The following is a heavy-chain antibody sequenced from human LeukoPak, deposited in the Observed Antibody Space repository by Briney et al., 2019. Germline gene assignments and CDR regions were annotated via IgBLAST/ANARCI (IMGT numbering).Heavy chain of an antibody. Sequence: GEALQISCKGSGYGFTSYWIGWVRPMRGKGLEWRGIIYPGDSDTRYSPSFQGQVTISADKSISTAYLQWSSLKASDTAMYYCARGSTSLANWFDPWGQGTLVTVSS. J-gene: IGHJ5*02. CDR2: IYPGDSDT. CDR1: GYGFTSYW. V-gene: IGHV5-51*01. CDR3: ARGSTSLANWFDP. D-gene: IGHD2-2*01.